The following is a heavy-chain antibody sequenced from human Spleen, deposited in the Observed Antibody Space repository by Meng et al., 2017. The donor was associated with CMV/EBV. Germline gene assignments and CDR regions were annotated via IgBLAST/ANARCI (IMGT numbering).Heavy chain of an antibody. Sequence: GGSLRLSCTASGFTFGDYAMNWVRQAPGKGLEWVGFIRSKAYGGTTEYAASVKGRFTISRDDSKSIAYLQMNSLKTEDTAVYYCTTGTGPLRWYPGAFDIWGQGTMVTVSS. CDR3: TTGTGPLRWYPGAFDI. V-gene: IGHV3-49*04. D-gene: IGHD4-23*01. J-gene: IGHJ3*02. CDR1: GFTFGDYA. CDR2: IRSKAYGGTT.